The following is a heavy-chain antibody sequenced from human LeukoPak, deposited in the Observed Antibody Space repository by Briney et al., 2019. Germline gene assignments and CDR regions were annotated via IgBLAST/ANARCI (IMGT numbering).Heavy chain of an antibody. V-gene: IGHV3-74*01. J-gene: IGHJ4*02. CDR3: ASPKPDY. CDR1: GFTFRSWY. Sequence: GGSLRLSCATSGFTFRSWYMYWVRQRPGKGLEWLCRITSDGSTSYYADSVRGRFTISRDNAENTLYLQMNSLTDEDTAVYYCASPKPDYWGQGTLVTVSS. CDR2: ITSDGSTS.